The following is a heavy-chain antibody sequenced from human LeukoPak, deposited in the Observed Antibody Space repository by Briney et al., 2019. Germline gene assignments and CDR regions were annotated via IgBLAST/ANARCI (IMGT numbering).Heavy chain of an antibody. J-gene: IGHJ4*02. CDR1: GFTFSSYG. D-gene: IGHD1-26*01. CDR2: ISYDGSNK. V-gene: IGHV3-30*18. Sequence: GRSLRLSCAAPGFTFSSYGMHWVRQAPGKGLEWVAVISYDGSNKYYADSVKGRFTISRDNSKNTLYLQMNSLRAEDTAVYYCAKDRSGSYYGRGFDYWGQGTLVTVSS. CDR3: AKDRSGSYYGRGFDY.